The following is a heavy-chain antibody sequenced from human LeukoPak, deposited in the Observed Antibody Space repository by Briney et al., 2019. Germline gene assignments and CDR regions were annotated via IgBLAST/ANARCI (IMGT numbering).Heavy chain of an antibody. J-gene: IGHJ4*02. CDR1: GGSVTTSGYY. CDR3: ARDQFAARYGVDY. Sequence: SETLSLTCTVSGGSVTTSGYYWGWIRQPPGKGLEWIGSTYYSGSTYYNASLKSRVTISLDTSKNQFSLNLTSVTAADTAIYFCARDQFAARYGVDYWGQGTLVTVSS. D-gene: IGHD4-17*01. CDR2: TYYSGST. V-gene: IGHV4-39*07.